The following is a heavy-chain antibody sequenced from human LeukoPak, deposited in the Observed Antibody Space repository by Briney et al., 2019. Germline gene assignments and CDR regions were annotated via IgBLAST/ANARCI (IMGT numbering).Heavy chain of an antibody. D-gene: IGHD6-13*01. CDR3: ARGSWRNYYFDY. Sequence: GGSLRLSCAASGFTFSSYAMHWVRQAPGKGLEYVSAISSNGGSTYYANSVKGRFTIPRDNSKNTLYLQMGSLRAEDMAVYYCARGSWRNYYFDYWGQGTLVTVSS. CDR2: ISSNGGST. V-gene: IGHV3-64*01. CDR1: GFTFSSYA. J-gene: IGHJ4*02.